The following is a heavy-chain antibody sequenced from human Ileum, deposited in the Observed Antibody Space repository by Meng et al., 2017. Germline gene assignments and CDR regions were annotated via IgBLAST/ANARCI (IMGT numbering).Heavy chain of an antibody. J-gene: IGHJ5*02. Sequence: SETLPLTCTVSGVSINSGYDHWSWIRQPAGRGLEWIGRIYTSGSTTHNPSLKSRVTISVDTTKNQFSLKLSSVTAADTAVYYCGRLLGGATGIDPWGQGTLVTVSS. CDR3: GRLLGGATGIDP. D-gene: IGHD1-26*01. CDR1: GVSINSGYDH. CDR2: IYTSGST. V-gene: IGHV4-61*02.